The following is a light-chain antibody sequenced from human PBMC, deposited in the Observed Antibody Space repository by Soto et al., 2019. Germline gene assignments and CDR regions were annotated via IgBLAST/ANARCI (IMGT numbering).Light chain of an antibody. CDR2: YDT. V-gene: IGLV3-21*04. J-gene: IGLJ3*02. CDR1: KIGSKS. Sequence: SYELTQPPSVSVAPGKTARITCGGNKIGSKSVNWYQQKPGQAPVVVIYYDTDRPSGIPERFSGSNSGNTATLTISRVEAGDEADYSCQVWDSSSDHWMFGGGTKLTVL. CDR3: QVWDSSSDHWM.